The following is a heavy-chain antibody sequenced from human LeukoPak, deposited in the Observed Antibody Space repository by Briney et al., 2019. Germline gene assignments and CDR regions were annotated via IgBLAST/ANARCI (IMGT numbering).Heavy chain of an antibody. Sequence: PSETLSLTCTVSGGSISSYYWSWIRQPAGKGLEWIGRIYTSGSTNYNPSLKSRVTMSVDTSKNQFSLKLSSVTAADTAVYYCARSPGLRGYSGYDPVRLISRQFDPWGQGILVTVSS. D-gene: IGHD5-12*01. CDR2: IYTSGST. CDR3: ARSPGLRGYSGYDPVRLISRQFDP. V-gene: IGHV4-4*07. CDR1: GGSISSYY. J-gene: IGHJ5*02.